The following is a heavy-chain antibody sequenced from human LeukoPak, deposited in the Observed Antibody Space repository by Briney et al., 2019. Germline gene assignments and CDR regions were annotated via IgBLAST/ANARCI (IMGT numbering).Heavy chain of an antibody. D-gene: IGHD6-19*01. CDR3: ARARSGPKSQNFDY. J-gene: IGHJ4*02. V-gene: IGHV1-18*01. CDR1: GYTFTSYG. CDR2: ISAYNGNT. Sequence: ASVKVSCKASGYTFTSYGISWVRQAPGQGLEWMGWISAYNGNTNYAQKLQGRVTMTTDTSTSTAYMELRSLRSDDTAVHYCARARSGPKSQNFDYWGQGTLVTVSS.